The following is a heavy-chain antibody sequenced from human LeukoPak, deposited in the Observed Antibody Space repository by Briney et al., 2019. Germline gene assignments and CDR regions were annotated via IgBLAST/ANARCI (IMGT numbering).Heavy chain of an antibody. CDR2: IYTSGST. D-gene: IGHD3-16*01. CDR1: GGSISSGSYY. V-gene: IGHV4-61*02. CDR3: AREGLRGDDAFDI. Sequence: SETLSLTCTVSGGSISSGSYYWSWLRQPAGKGLEWIGRIYTSGSTNYNPSLKSRVTISVDTSKNQFSLKLSSVTAADTAVYYCAREGLRGDDAFDIWGQGTMVTVSS. J-gene: IGHJ3*02.